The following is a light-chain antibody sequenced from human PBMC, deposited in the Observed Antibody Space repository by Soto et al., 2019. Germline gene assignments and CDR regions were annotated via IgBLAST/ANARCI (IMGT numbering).Light chain of an antibody. V-gene: IGLV1-40*01. CDR2: DNS. Sequence: QPVLTQPPSVSGAPGQRVTISCTGSSSNIGAGYDVHWYQQLPGTASKLLIYDNSNRPSGVPDRFSGSKSGTSTSLAITGLQAEDEADYYCQSYDSSLSGSVFGGGTKLTVL. CDR1: SSNIGAGYD. J-gene: IGLJ2*01. CDR3: QSYDSSLSGSV.